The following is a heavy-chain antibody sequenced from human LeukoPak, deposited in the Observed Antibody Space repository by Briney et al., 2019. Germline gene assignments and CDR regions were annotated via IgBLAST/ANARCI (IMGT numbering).Heavy chain of an antibody. CDR3: ARALRDGSWYYYYMDV. CDR1: GGSISSSSYY. Sequence: PSETLSLTCTVSGGSISSSSYYWGWIRQPPGKGLEWIGSIYYSGSTYYNPSLKSRVTISVDTSKNQFSLKLSSVTAADTAVYYCARALRDGSWYYYYMDVWGKGTTVTVSS. CDR2: IYYSGST. V-gene: IGHV4-39*07. D-gene: IGHD6-13*01. J-gene: IGHJ6*03.